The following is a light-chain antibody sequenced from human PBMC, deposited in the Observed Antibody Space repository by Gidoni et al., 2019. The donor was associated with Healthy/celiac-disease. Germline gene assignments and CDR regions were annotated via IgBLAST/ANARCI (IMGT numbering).Light chain of an antibody. CDR2: GAS. CDR1: QSVSSTY. J-gene: IGKJ1*01. V-gene: IGKV3-20*01. CDR3: QQYGSSPWT. Sequence: EIVLTQSPRTLSLSPGERATLPCRASQSVSSTYLAWYQQKPGQAPRRLIYGASSRATGIPDRFSGSGSGTDFTLTISRLEPEDFAVYYCQQYGSSPWTFGQGTKVEIK.